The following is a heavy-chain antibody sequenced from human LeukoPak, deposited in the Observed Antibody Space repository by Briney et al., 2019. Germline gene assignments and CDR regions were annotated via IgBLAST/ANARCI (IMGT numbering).Heavy chain of an antibody. CDR1: GGSFSGYY. D-gene: IGHD1-26*01. CDR2: INHSGST. J-gene: IGHJ4*02. Sequence: TSETLSLTCAVYGGSFSGYYWSWIRQPPGEGLEWIGEINHSGSTNYNPSLKSRVTISVDTSKNQFSLKLSSVTAADTAVYYCARWRTSGRGFDYWGQGTLVTVSS. V-gene: IGHV4-34*01. CDR3: ARWRTSGRGFDY.